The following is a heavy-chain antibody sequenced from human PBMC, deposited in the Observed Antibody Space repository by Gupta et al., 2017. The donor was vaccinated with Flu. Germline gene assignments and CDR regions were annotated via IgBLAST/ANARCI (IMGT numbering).Heavy chain of an antibody. CDR2: INPNSGGT. D-gene: IGHD2-2*03. CDR3: ARVDIVVVPAAGYYYYGMDV. V-gene: IGHV1-2*02. J-gene: IGHJ6*02. Sequence: QVQLVQSGAEVKKPGASVKVSCKASGYTFTGYYMHWVRQAPGQGLEWMGWINPNSGGTNYAQKFQGRVTMTRDTSISTAYMELSRLRSDDTAVYYCARVDIVVVPAAGYYYYGMDVWGQGTTVTVSS. CDR1: GYTFTGYY.